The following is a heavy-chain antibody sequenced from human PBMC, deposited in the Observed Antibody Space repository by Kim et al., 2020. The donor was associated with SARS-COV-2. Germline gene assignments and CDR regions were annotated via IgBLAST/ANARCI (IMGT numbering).Heavy chain of an antibody. J-gene: IGHJ4*02. CDR1: GFTFSSYA. V-gene: IGHV3-23*01. CDR2: ISGSGGST. Sequence: GGSLRLSCAASGFTFSSYAMSWVRQAPGKGLEWVSAISGSGGSTYYADSVKGRFTISRDNSKNTLYLQMNSLRAEDTAVYYCAKGGAGGSSSWYHPYPFDYWGQGTLVTVSS. D-gene: IGHD6-13*01. CDR3: AKGGAGGSSSWYHPYPFDY.